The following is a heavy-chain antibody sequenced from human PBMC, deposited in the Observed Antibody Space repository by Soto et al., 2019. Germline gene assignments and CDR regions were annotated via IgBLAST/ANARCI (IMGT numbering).Heavy chain of an antibody. Sequence: QITLKESGPTLVKPTQTLTLTCTFSGFSLSTSGVGVAWIRQPPGKALEWLALIYWDDDKRYRPSLESRLTLTTDPPKNHVVLTMTNMASVDTATYYCAYLPCSGGSCYWFSFSGMDVWGQGTTVTVSS. CDR2: IYWDDDK. V-gene: IGHV2-5*02. J-gene: IGHJ6*02. CDR3: AYLPCSGGSCYWFSFSGMDV. D-gene: IGHD2-15*01. CDR1: GFSLSTSGVG.